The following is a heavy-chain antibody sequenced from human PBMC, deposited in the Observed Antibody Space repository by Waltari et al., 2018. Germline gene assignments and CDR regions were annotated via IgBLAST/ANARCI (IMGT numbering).Heavy chain of an antibody. J-gene: IGHJ4*02. CDR3: AKEGGGGNFDY. Sequence: QVQLVESGGGVVQPGGSLRLSCAASGFTFSSYGMHWVRQAPGKGLEWGAVIRYDGSNKYYADSVKGRFTISRDNSKNTLYLQMNSLRAEDTAVYYCAKEGGGGNFDYWGQGTLVTVSS. V-gene: IGHV3-30*02. CDR2: IRYDGSNK. D-gene: IGHD3-16*01. CDR1: GFTFSSYG.